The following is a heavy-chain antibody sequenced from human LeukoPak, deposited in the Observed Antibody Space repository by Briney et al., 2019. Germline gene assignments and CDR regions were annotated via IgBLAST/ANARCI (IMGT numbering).Heavy chain of an antibody. J-gene: IGHJ4*02. D-gene: IGHD2-15*01. CDR1: GFTFSSYV. CDR3: ARKRINTGGFDY. Sequence: GGSLRLSCAASGFTFSSYVMHWVRQAPGKGLEWVSAISGSGGSTYYADSVKGRFTISRDNSKNTLYLQMNSLRAEDTAVYYCARKRINTGGFDYWGQGTLVTVSS. CDR2: ISGSGGST. V-gene: IGHV3-23*01.